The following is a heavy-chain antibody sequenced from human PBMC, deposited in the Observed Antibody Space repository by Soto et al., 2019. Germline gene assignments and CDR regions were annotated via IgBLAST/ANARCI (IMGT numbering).Heavy chain of an antibody. CDR2: ISGSGGST. CDR1: GFTFSSYA. Sequence: PGGSLRLSCAASGFTFSSYAMSWVRQAPGKGLEWVSAISGSGGSTYYADSVKGRFTISRDNSKNTLYLQMNSLRAEDTALYYCAKALGISSWYSYYYYGMDVRGQVTTVTVSS. J-gene: IGHJ6*02. V-gene: IGHV3-23*01. CDR3: AKALGISSWYSYYYYGMDV. D-gene: IGHD6-13*01.